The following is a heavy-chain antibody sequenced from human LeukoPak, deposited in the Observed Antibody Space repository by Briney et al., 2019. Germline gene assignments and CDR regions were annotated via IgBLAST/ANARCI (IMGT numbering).Heavy chain of an antibody. Sequence: PGGSLRLSCAASGFTFSDYYMSWIRQAPGKGLEWISYISSTGSNIYYADSVKGRFTISRDNAKNSLYLRMNSLRAEDTAVYYCARDTGGNPYDYWGQGTLVTVSS. CDR3: ARDTGGNPYDY. CDR1: GFTFSDYY. D-gene: IGHD4-23*01. J-gene: IGHJ4*02. V-gene: IGHV3-11*01. CDR2: ISSTGSNI.